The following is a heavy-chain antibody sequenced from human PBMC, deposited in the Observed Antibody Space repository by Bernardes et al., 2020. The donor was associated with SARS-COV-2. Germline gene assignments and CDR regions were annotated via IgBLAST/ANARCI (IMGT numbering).Heavy chain of an antibody. D-gene: IGHD3-10*01. CDR1: GGSISSHF. CDR2: IYYSGST. CDR3: ARGGDGGDPFDI. V-gene: IGHV4-59*11. J-gene: IGHJ3*02. Sequence: SETLSLTCTVSGGSISSHFWTWIRQPPAKGLEWIGSIYYSGSTNYNPSLKSRVTISVDTSKNQFSLKLNSVTAADTAVYYCARGGDGGDPFDIWGQGTMVTVSS.